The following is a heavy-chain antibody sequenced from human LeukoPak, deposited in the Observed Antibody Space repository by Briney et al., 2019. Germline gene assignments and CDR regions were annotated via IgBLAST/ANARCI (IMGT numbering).Heavy chain of an antibody. Sequence: SETLSLTCAVYGGSFSGYYWSWIRQPPGKGLEWIGEINHSGSTNYNPSLKSRVTISVDTSKNQFSLKLSSVTAADTAVYYCARATAMVLNYWGQGTLVTVSS. CDR1: GGSFSGYY. J-gene: IGHJ4*02. D-gene: IGHD5-18*01. V-gene: IGHV4-34*01. CDR3: ARATAMVLNY. CDR2: INHSGST.